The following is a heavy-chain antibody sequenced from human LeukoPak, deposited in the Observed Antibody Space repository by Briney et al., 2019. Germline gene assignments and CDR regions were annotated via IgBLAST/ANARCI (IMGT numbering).Heavy chain of an antibody. V-gene: IGHV3-7*01. CDR1: GFTFSSYW. CDR2: IKQDGSEK. CDR3: ARQLRRYGDQMPLQY. J-gene: IGHJ4*02. D-gene: IGHD4-17*01. Sequence: GGSMRLSCAASGFTFSSYWMSWVRQAPGKGLEWVANIKQDGSEKYYVDSVKGRFTISRDNSKNTLYLQMNSLRAEDTAVYYCARQLRRYGDQMPLQYWGQGTLVTVSS.